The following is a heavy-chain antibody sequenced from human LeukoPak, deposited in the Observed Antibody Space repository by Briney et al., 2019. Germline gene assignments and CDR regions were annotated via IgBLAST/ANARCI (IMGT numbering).Heavy chain of an antibody. J-gene: IGHJ4*02. CDR1: GYTFTTYD. Sequence: ASVKVSCKASGYTFTTYDINWVRQATGQGLEWMGWMNPHSGNTGYAQKFQGRVAMTRDTSINTAYMELNSLTSDDTAVYYCTRAPIPGNYWGQGTLVTVSS. CDR3: TRAPIPGNY. D-gene: IGHD3-10*01. V-gene: IGHV1-8*01. CDR2: MNPHSGNT.